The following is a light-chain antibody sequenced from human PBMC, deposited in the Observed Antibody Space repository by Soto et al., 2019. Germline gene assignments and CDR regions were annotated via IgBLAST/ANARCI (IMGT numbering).Light chain of an antibody. J-gene: IGKJ1*01. CDR2: KAS. V-gene: IGKV1-5*03. CDR3: QQYNIYSPRNP. Sequence: DIQMTQSPSTLSASVGDRVTITCRASQSISSWLAWYQQKPGKAPKLLIYKASYLESGVPSRFSGSGSGTEFTLTISSLQPEDFATYYCQQYNIYSPRNPFGQGTKVEIK. CDR1: QSISSW.